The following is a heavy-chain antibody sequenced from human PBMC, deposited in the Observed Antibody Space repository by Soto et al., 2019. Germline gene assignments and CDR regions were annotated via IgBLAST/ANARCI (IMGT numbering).Heavy chain of an antibody. CDR2: ISAGNGQT. V-gene: IGHV1-3*01. J-gene: IGHJ6*02. CDR1: GYSFTNYG. D-gene: IGHD6-13*01. Sequence: ASVKVSCKASGYSFTNYGIHWVRQAPGHRLEWMGWISAGNGQTKYSQRFQGRVTITRDTAASTAQMELSSLTSEDTGVYYCARGSSSWENYYFYGLDVWGQGTTVTVSS. CDR3: ARGSSSWENYYFYGLDV.